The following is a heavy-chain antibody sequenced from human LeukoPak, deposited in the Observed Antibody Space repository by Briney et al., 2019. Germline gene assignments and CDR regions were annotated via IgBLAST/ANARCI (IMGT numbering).Heavy chain of an antibody. CDR3: AKDRSYCTSISCSRFDY. D-gene: IGHD2-2*01. V-gene: IGHV3-30*18. CDR1: GFTFNSYG. Sequence: GGPLRLSCAASGFTFNSYGMHWVRQAPGKGLEWVAVISYDGSNKYYADSVKGRFTISRDNSKNTLYLQMNSLRAEDTAVYYCAKDRSYCTSISCSRFDYWGRGTLVTVSS. CDR2: ISYDGSNK. J-gene: IGHJ4*02.